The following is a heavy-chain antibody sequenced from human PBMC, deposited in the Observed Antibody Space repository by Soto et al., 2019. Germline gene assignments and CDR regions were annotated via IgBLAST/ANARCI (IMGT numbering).Heavy chain of an antibody. J-gene: IGHJ6*02. V-gene: IGHV3-21*01. CDR3: ARERASTTVPNYYGMDV. CDR1: GFTFSSYS. D-gene: IGHD4-17*01. CDR2: ISSSSSYI. Sequence: GGSLRLSCAASGFTFSSYSMNWVRQAPGKGLEWVSSISSSSSYIYYADSMKGRFTISRDNAKNSLYLQMNSLRAEDTAVYYCARERASTTVPNYYGMDVWGQGTTVTVSS.